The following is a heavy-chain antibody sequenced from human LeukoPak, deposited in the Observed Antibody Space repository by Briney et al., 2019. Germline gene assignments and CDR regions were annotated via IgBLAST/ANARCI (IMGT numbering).Heavy chain of an antibody. CDR2: IRSKANNYAT. CDR3: TNYDSSGPTFQH. Sequence: GGSLRLSCAASGFSFSGAGMHWVRQASGKGLEWVGRIRSKANNYATAYAASVKGRFTLSRDDSKNTAYLQMNSLKTEDTAVYYCTNYDSSGPTFQHWGQGTLVTVSS. CDR1: GFSFSGAG. V-gene: IGHV3-73*01. D-gene: IGHD3-22*01. J-gene: IGHJ1*01.